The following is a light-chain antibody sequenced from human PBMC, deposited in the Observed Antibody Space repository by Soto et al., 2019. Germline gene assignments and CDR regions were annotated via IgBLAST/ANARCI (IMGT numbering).Light chain of an antibody. CDR2: EGS. Sequence: QSALTQPASVSGSPGQSITISCTGTSSDVGNYNLVSWYQQHPGKAPKHMIYEGSKRPSGVSNRFSGSKSDNTSSLTISGLQAEYEAHYYCCSYARGSTNVFGTGTKLTVL. J-gene: IGLJ1*01. CDR3: CSYARGSTNV. V-gene: IGLV2-23*01. CDR1: SSDVGNYNL.